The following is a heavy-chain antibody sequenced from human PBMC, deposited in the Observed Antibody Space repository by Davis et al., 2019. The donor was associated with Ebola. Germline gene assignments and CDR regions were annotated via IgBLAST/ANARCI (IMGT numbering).Heavy chain of an antibody. D-gene: IGHD2-21*01. CDR2: IFYSGIM. CDR3: ANSPALNCGGACFTPGALDE. J-gene: IGHJ4*02. V-gene: IGHV4-39*02. Sequence: SETLSLTCTVSGDSISSGLYFWGWVRPSPGKGLEWIGSIFYSGIMQYNPSLKSRVTLSVDTSKNRVSLSLRSATAADTAIYYCANSPALNCGGACFTPGALDEWGQGILVTVPA. CDR1: GDSISSGLYF.